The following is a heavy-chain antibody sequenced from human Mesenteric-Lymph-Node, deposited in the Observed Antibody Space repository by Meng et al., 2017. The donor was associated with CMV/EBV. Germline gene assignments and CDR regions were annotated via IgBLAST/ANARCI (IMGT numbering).Heavy chain of an antibody. D-gene: IGHD3-10*01. V-gene: IGHV5-51*01. Sequence: GGSLRLSCKLSGSSFTHYWIGWVRQMPGKGLEWMGIIYPGDSDTRYSPSFQGQVTISADKSISTAYQQWSSLKASDTAMYYCARHRSLWFGELIIDSWGQGTLVTVSS. J-gene: IGHJ4*02. CDR2: IYPGDSDT. CDR3: ARHRSLWFGELIIDS. CDR1: GSSFTHYW.